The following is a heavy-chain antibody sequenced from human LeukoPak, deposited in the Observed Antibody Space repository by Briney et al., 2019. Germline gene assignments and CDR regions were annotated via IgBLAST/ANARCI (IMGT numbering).Heavy chain of an antibody. D-gene: IGHD3-16*02. V-gene: IGHV4-59*01. CDR2: IHYSGST. J-gene: IGHJ4*02. CDR3: ARGVHGYSSF. CDR1: GDSITSYY. Sequence: SETLSLTCTVSGDSITSYYWNWIRQPPGRGLEWIGYIHYSGSTNYNLSLKSRVTISLDTSKNQFSLKLSSVTAADTAVYYCARGVHGYSSFWGRGTLVTVSS.